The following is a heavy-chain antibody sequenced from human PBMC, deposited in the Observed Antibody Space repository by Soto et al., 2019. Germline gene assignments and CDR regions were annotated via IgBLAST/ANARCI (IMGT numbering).Heavy chain of an antibody. CDR2: INSDGSST. Sequence: EVQLVESGGGLVQPGGSLRLSCAASGFTFSSYWMHWVRQAPGKGLVWVSRINSDGSSTSYADSVKGRFTISRDNAKNTLYLQMNSLRVEDTAVYYCARDRGGYCSGGSCSRGEGYWGQGTLVTVSS. V-gene: IGHV3-74*01. CDR1: GFTFSSYW. D-gene: IGHD2-15*01. J-gene: IGHJ4*02. CDR3: ARDRGGYCSGGSCSRGEGY.